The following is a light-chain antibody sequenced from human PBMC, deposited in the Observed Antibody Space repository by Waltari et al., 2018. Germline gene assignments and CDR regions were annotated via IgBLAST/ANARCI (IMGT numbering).Light chain of an antibody. Sequence: QSALTQTASVSGSPGQSITISCTGTISDIGGYNYVSWYQQHPGKAPKLMIYDVNNRPSGVSNRFSGSKSGNTASLTISGLQADDEADYFCSSYTSSNTVVFGGGTKVTVL. J-gene: IGLJ2*01. V-gene: IGLV2-14*03. CDR2: DVN. CDR3: SSYTSSNTVV. CDR1: ISDIGGYNY.